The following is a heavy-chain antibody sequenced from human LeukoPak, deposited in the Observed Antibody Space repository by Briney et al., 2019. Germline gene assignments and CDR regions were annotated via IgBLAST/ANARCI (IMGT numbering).Heavy chain of an antibody. CDR2: ISYDGSNK. D-gene: IGHD3-10*01. CDR3: ASQGGLLWFGELSGGMDV. V-gene: IGHV3-30-3*01. J-gene: IGHJ6*02. CDR1: GFTFSSYA. Sequence: GRSLRLSCAASGFTFSSYAMNWVRQAPGKGLEWVAFISYDGSNKYYADSMKGRFTISRDNSKNTLYLQMSSLRAEDTAVYYCASQGGLLWFGELSGGMDVWGQGTTVTVSS.